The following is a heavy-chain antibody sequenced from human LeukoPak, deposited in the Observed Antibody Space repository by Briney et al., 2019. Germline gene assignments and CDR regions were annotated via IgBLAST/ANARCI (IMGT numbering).Heavy chain of an antibody. CDR2: IYYSGST. J-gene: IGHJ4*02. CDR1: GGSISSGDYY. D-gene: IGHD3-10*01. CDR3: AIWFGGREVDY. Sequence: SETLSLTCTVSGGSISSGDYYWNWIRQPPGEGLEWIGFIYYSGSTYYNPSLKSRVTISVDTSKNQFSLKLTSVTAADTAVYYCAIWFGGREVDYWGQGTLVTVSS. V-gene: IGHV4-30-4*01.